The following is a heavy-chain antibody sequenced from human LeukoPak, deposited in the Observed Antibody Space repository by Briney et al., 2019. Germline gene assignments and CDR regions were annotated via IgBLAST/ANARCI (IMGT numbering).Heavy chain of an antibody. CDR3: ARKFLGSRGYYFDY. J-gene: IGHJ4*02. D-gene: IGHD3-10*01. V-gene: IGHV1-18*01. Sequence: ASVKVSCKASGYTFTSYGISWVRQAPGQGLEWMGWISAYNGNTNYAQKLQGRITMTRNSSISTAYLELSSLRSDDTAVYYCARKFLGSRGYYFDYWGQGTLVTVSS. CDR2: ISAYNGNT. CDR1: GYTFTSYG.